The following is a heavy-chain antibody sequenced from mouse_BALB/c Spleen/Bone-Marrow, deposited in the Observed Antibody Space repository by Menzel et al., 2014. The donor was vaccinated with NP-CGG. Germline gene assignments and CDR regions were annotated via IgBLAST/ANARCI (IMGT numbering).Heavy chain of an antibody. CDR3: ASYYRYDGAY. CDR1: GFSLTNYG. CDR2: IWAGGST. D-gene: IGHD2-14*01. J-gene: IGHJ3*01. Sequence: VKLVESGPGLVAPSQSLSITCTVSGFSLTNYGVHWVRQPPGKGLEWLGVIWAGGSTNYNSALMSRLTISKDKPKSQVVVKMSSLQTDDTAMYYCASYYRYDGAYWGQGTLVTVSA. V-gene: IGHV2-9*02.